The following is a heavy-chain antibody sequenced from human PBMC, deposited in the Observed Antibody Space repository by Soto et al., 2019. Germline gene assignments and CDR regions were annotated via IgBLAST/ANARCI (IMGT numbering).Heavy chain of an antibody. CDR3: AASAPPATNYYYAMDV. J-gene: IGHJ6*02. Sequence: SETLSLTCTVSGGSVSSGIFYGIWIRRPPGKGLDWIGYFYDSGSTNYNPSLRSRVTMSVDTSKNQFSLKLSSVTAADTAVYYCAASAPPATNYYYAMDVWGQGTTVTVSS. CDR1: GGSVSSGIFY. V-gene: IGHV4-61*01. D-gene: IGHD5-12*01. CDR2: FYDSGST.